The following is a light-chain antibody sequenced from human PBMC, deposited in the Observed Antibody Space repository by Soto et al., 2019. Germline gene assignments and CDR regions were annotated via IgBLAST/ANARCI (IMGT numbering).Light chain of an antibody. CDR1: QSVLYSSNNKNY. J-gene: IGKJ5*01. V-gene: IGKV4-1*01. CDR3: QQYYSTPPT. Sequence: DIVMTQSPDSLAVSLGERATINCKSSQSVLYSSNNKNYLAWYQQKPGQPPKLLIYWASTRESGVPDRFSGSGSGTDFTPTISSLQAEDGAVYYCQQYYSTPPTFGQGTRLEIK. CDR2: WAS.